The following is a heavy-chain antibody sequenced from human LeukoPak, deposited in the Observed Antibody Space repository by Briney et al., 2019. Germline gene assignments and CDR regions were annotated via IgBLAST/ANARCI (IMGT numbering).Heavy chain of an antibody. Sequence: ASAKVSCKASGYTFTGYYMHWVRQAPGQGLEWMGWINPNSGGTNYAQKFQGRVTMTRDTSISTAYMELSRLRSDDTAVYYCARGHGDCSGGSCYSLDYYYYMDVWGKGTTVTISS. CDR2: INPNSGGT. V-gene: IGHV1-2*02. CDR3: ARGHGDCSGGSCYSLDYYYYMDV. CDR1: GYTFTGYY. J-gene: IGHJ6*03. D-gene: IGHD2-15*01.